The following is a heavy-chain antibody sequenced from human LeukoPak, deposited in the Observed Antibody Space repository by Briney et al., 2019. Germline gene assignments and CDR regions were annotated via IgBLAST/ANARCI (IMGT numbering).Heavy chain of an antibody. D-gene: IGHD3-22*01. CDR3: ARDLTDYDSSGYLDY. J-gene: IGHJ4*02. CDR1: GFTFSSYD. V-gene: IGHV3-33*01. Sequence: GGSLRLSCTASGFTFSSYDMHWVRQAPGKGLEWVALIWYDGSNKYYADSVKGRFTISRDNSKNTLYPQMNSLRAEDTAVYYCARDLTDYDSSGYLDYWGQGTLVTVSS. CDR2: IWYDGSNK.